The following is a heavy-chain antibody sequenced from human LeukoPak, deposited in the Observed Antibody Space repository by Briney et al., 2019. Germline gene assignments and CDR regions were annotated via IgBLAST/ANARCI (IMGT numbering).Heavy chain of an antibody. D-gene: IGHD2-2*02. Sequence: GASVKVSCKASGYTFTGYYMHWVRQAPGQGLEWMGWINPNSGGTNYAQKFQGRVTMTRDTSISTAYMELSRLRSDDTTVYYCARAPYRSSTSCYTAPLDYWGQGTLVTVSS. V-gene: IGHV1-2*02. CDR2: INPNSGGT. CDR3: ARAPYRSSTSCYTAPLDY. CDR1: GYTFTGYY. J-gene: IGHJ4*02.